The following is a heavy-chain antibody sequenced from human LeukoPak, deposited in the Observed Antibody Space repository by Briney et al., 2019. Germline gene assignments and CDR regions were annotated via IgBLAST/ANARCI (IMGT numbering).Heavy chain of an antibody. CDR3: AKDPGSYNAFDI. J-gene: IGHJ3*02. CDR2: TSYDGSNK. Sequence: GGSLRLSCAASGFTFSSYGMHWVRQAPGKGLEWVAVTSYDGSNKYYADSVKGRFTISRDNSKNTLYLQMNSLRAEDTAVYYCAKDPGSYNAFDIWGQGTMVTVPS. V-gene: IGHV3-30*18. CDR1: GFTFSSYG. D-gene: IGHD1-26*01.